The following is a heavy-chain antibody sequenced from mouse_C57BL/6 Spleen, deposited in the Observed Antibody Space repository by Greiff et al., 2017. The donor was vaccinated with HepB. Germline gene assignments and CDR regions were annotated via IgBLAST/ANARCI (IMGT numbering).Heavy chain of an antibody. CDR3: ARGGSSYEDWYFDV. V-gene: IGHV1-69*01. J-gene: IGHJ1*03. CDR2: IDPSDSYT. D-gene: IGHD1-1*01. CDR1: GYTFTSYW. Sequence: VKLQQPGAELVMPGASVKLSCKASGYTFTSYWMHWVKQRPGQGLEWIGEIDPSDSYTNYNQKFKGKSTLTVDKSSSTAYMQLSSLTSEDSAVYYCARGGSSYEDWYFDVWGTGTTVTVSS.